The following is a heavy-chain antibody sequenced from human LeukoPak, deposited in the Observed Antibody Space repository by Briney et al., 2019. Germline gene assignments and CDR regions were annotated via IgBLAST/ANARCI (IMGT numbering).Heavy chain of an antibody. D-gene: IGHD6-6*01. CDR3: ARDAPPSIAPPPGDY. CDR1: GASISSSSYF. J-gene: IGHJ4*02. Sequence: ASETLSLTCTVSGASISSSSYFWGWIRQPPGKGLEWIGSIYYSGSTYYNPSLKSRVTISVDTSKNQFSLKLSSVTAADTAVYYCARDAPPSIAPPPGDYWGQGTLVTVSS. V-gene: IGHV4-39*07. CDR2: IYYSGST.